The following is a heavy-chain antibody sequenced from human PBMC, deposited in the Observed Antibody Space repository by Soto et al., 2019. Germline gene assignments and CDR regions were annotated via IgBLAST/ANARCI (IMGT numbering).Heavy chain of an antibody. CDR1: AFTFSDYY. CDR3: AASAVVAAHH. J-gene: IGHJ5*02. CDR2: ISGNGNTI. V-gene: IGHV3-11*01. Sequence: GSLRLSCAASAFTFSDYYMGWIRQAPGKGLEWLSYISGNGNTIYYADSVKGRFTVSRDNAKNLLYLQMNSLRVEDTAVYYCAASAVVAAHHWGQGALVTVS. D-gene: IGHD2-15*01.